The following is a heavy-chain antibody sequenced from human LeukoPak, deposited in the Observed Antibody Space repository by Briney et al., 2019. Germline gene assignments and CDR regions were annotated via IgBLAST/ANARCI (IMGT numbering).Heavy chain of an antibody. CDR2: INPNSGAT. J-gene: IGHJ4*01. Sequence: ASVKVSCKASGDTFSSFGFSWVRQAPGQGLKWMGWINPNSGATHYAQSFQARVTMTRDTSIASSYMELTGLESDDTAVYYCARGRRILGGPENAGDFFDFWGQGPLVTVSS. CDR3: ARGRRILGGPENAGDFFDF. CDR1: GDTFSSFG. D-gene: IGHD3-16*01. V-gene: IGHV1-2*02.